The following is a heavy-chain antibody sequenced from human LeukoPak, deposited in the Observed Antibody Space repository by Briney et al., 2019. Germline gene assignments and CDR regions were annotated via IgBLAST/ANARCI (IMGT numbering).Heavy chain of an antibody. V-gene: IGHV3-66*02. J-gene: IGHJ4*02. CDR3: ARDTDKTSTRYFDC. CDR1: GFTITSYY. D-gene: IGHD2-2*02. Sequence: GGSLRLSCAASGFTITSYYMSWVRQAPGKGLEWVSVIYSDGDTYYADSVKGRFTISRDMSKNTLNLQMNSLRPEDTAVYYCARDTDKTSTRYFDCWGQGTLVTVSS. CDR2: IYSDGDT.